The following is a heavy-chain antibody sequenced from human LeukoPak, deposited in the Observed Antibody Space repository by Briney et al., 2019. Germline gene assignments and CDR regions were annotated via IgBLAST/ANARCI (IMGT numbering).Heavy chain of an antibody. CDR3: ASHPKSGTTPQPVPVRFDP. V-gene: IGHV3-23*01. J-gene: IGHJ5*02. CDR2: ISGSGGST. CDR1: GFTFSSYA. D-gene: IGHD1-1*01. Sequence: GGSLRLSCATSGFTFSSYAMNWVRQAPGKGLEWISAISGSGGSTYYADSVKGRFTISRDNSKNTLYLQMNSLRAEDTAVYYCASHPKSGTTPQPVPVRFDPWGQGTLVTVSS.